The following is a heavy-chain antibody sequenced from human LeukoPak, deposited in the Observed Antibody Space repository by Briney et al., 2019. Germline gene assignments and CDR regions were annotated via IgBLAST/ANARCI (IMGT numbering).Heavy chain of an antibody. CDR3: AREGSSSGDY. CDR2: IFYSGST. J-gene: IGHJ4*02. V-gene: IGHV4-39*07. Sequence: SETLSLTCTVSSGSISTSNYYWGWVRQPPRKALEWIGNIFYSGSTYYSPSLKSRVTISLDTSRNQFSLKLNSVTAADTAVYYCAREGSSSGDYWGQGTLVTVSS. CDR1: SGSISTSNYY. D-gene: IGHD6-6*01.